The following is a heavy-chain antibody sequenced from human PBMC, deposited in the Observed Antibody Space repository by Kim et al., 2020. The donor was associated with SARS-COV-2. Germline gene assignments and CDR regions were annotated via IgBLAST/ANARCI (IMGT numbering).Heavy chain of an antibody. CDR2: ST. D-gene: IGHD1-7*01. Sequence: STYYTPSLKSRVTISVDTSKNQFSLKLSSVTAADTAVYYCARGVGTTRDYWGQGTLVTVSS. J-gene: IGHJ4*02. V-gene: IGHV4-39*07. CDR3: ARGVGTTRDY.